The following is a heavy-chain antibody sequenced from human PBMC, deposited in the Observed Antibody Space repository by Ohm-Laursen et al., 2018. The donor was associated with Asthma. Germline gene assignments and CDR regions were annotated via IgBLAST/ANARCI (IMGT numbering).Heavy chain of an antibody. CDR3: ARRDFSGGDPDAAFDI. J-gene: IGHJ3*02. CDR1: GFTFSSFA. V-gene: IGHV3-30-3*01. D-gene: IGHD2-21*02. Sequence: SLRFSCAASGFTFSSFAMHWVRQAPGKGLEWVTIITFDGSWTSYAESVKGRFTISRDNSKSTLYLQMNSLRAEDTAVYFCARRDFSGGDPDAAFDIWGQGTMVTVSS. CDR2: ITFDGSWT.